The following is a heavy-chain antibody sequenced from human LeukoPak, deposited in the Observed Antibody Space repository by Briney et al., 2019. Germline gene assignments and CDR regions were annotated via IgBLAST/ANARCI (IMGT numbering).Heavy chain of an antibody. CDR3: ARDIMWELPDAFDI. CDR2: IYPRDGST. CDR1: GYTFTSNY. Sequence: ASVKVSCKASGYTFTSNYIHWVRQAPGQGLEWMGMIYPRDGSTNYAQKLQGRVTMTTDTSTSTAYMELRSLRSDDTAVYYCARDIMWELPDAFDIWGQGTMVTVSS. J-gene: IGHJ3*02. V-gene: IGHV1-46*01. D-gene: IGHD1-26*01.